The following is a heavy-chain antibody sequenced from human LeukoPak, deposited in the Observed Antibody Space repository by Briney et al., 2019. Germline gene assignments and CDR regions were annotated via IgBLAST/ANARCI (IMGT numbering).Heavy chain of an antibody. J-gene: IGHJ3*02. CDR3: AKSNGYGLVDI. V-gene: IGHV4-4*07. D-gene: IGHD3-10*01. Sequence: SETLSLTCTVSGGSISNYYWSWIRQPAGKGLEWIGRFHISGSTKYNPSLKSRVTMSVDTSKNQCSLKLNSVTAADTAVYYCAKSNGYGLVDIWGQGTMATVSS. CDR1: GGSISNYY. CDR2: FHISGST.